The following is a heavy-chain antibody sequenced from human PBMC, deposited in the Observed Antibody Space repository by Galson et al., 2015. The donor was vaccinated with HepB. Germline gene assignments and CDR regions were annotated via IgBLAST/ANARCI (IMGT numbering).Heavy chain of an antibody. D-gene: IGHD6-19*01. Sequence: LRLSCAASGSTFSHYWMHWVRQVPGKGLAWVSLISNDGTITNYADSVKGRFTISRDNARNTVYLQMDSLRAEDTAVYYCARVYSGWYWFDSWGQGTLVTVSS. V-gene: IGHV3-74*01. CDR2: ISNDGTIT. CDR3: ARVYSGWYWFDS. J-gene: IGHJ5*01. CDR1: GSTFSHYW.